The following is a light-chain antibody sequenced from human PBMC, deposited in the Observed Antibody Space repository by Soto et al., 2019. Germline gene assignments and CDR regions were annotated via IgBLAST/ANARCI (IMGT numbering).Light chain of an antibody. CDR1: QSVSSN. V-gene: IGKV3-20*01. CDR2: DAS. J-gene: IGKJ1*01. CDR3: QQYGSSGT. Sequence: EIVLTRSPGTLSLSPGERATLSCRASQSVSSNLAWYQQKPGQAPRLLIYDASNRATGIPDRFSGSGSGTDFTLTISRLEPEDFAVYYCQQYGSSGTFGQGTKVDIK.